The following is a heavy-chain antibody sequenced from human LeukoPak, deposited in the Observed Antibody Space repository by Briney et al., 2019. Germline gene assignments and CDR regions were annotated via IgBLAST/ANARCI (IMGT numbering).Heavy chain of an antibody. J-gene: IGHJ4*02. CDR1: GFTFSTYT. V-gene: IGHV3-64D*09. CDR2: ISGVGST. D-gene: IGHD2-15*01. CDR3: VKDTSYCSGGSCSFTYSFDY. Sequence: GGSLRLSCSASGFTFSTYTMHWVRQAPGEGLEYCSTISGVGSTYYTDSVEGRFTISRDNSKNTLYLQMSSLRPEDTAVYYCVKDTSYCSGGSCSFTYSFDYWGQGTLVTVSS.